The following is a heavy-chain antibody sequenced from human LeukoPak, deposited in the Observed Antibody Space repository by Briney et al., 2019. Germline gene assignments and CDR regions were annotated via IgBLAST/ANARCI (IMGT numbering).Heavy chain of an antibody. J-gene: IGHJ4*02. V-gene: IGHV4-39*07. CDR2: IYYSGNT. CDR1: GGSISNYY. Sequence: SETLSLTCTVSGGSISNYYWGSIRQPPGMGLGWIGSIYYSGNTYYNPSLKSRVTISLDTSKNQFSLNLNSVTAADTALYFCARAAGSGLIDYWGQGMLVIVSS. CDR3: ARAAGSGLIDY. D-gene: IGHD6-19*01.